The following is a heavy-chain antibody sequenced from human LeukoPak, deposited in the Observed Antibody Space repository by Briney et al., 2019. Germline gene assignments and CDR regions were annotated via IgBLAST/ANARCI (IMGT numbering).Heavy chain of an antibody. D-gene: IGHD2-21*01. V-gene: IGHV4-30-2*01. J-gene: IGHJ3*02. CDR1: GGSISSGGYY. Sequence: SETLSLTCTVSGGSISSGGYYWSWIRQPPGKGLEWIGYIYHSGSTYYNPSLKSRVTISVDRSKNQFSLKLSSVTAADTAVYYCAKGPGGDYAFDIWGQGTMVTVSS. CDR3: AKGPGGDYAFDI. CDR2: IYHSGST.